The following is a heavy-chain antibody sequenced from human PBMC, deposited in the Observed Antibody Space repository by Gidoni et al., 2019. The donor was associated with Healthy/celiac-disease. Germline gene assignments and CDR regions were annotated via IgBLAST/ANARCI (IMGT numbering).Heavy chain of an antibody. CDR1: VYPFPSYY. CDR2: INPSGGST. V-gene: IGHV1-46*01. D-gene: IGHD6-6*01. Sequence: QVQLVQSGAEVNKLGASVKVSCQASVYPFPSYYMHWVRQAPGQGLAWMGIINPSGGSTNYAQKFQGRVTMTRDTYTSTVYMELSSLRSEDTAEYDCAKTLAARMRNWFDPWGQGTLVTVSS. J-gene: IGHJ5*02. CDR3: AKTLAARMRNWFDP.